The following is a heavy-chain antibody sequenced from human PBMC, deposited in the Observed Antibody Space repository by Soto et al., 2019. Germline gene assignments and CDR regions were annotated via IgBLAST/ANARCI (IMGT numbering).Heavy chain of an antibody. J-gene: IGHJ4*02. CDR3: ARGGSIAAAASDFDY. Sequence: EVQLVESGGGLVQPGGSLRLSCAASGFTFSSYEMNWVRQAPGKGLEWVSYISSSGSTIYYADSVKGRFTISRDNAKNSLYLQMNSLRAEDTAVYYCARGGSIAAAASDFDYWGQGTLVTVSS. CDR2: ISSSGSTI. CDR1: GFTFSSYE. V-gene: IGHV3-48*03. D-gene: IGHD6-13*01.